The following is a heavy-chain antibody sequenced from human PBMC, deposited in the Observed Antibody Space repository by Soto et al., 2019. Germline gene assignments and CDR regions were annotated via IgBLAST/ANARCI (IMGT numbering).Heavy chain of an antibody. V-gene: IGHV3-21*01. CDR3: ARREVASSSYYGMDV. CDR2: ISSSSYI. D-gene: IGHD6-6*01. J-gene: IGHJ6*02. CDR1: GFTFSSYS. Sequence: EVQLVESGGGLVKPGGSLRLSCAASGFTFSSYSMNWVRQAPGKGLEWVSSISSSSYIYYADSVKGRFTISRDNAKNSLYLQMNSLRAEDTAVYYCARREVASSSYYGMDVWGQGTTVTVSS.